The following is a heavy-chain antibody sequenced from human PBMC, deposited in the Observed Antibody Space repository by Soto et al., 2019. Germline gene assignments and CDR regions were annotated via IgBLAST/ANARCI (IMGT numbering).Heavy chain of an antibody. Sequence: QVQLVESGGGVVQSGRSLRLSCAASGFTFTSYAIHWVRQAPGKGLEWVAVISSDGSNKYYADSVKGRFTITRDDSKNTLYLQMNSLRAEDTAVYYCAKTGGIAYYFDYWGQGALVSVSS. V-gene: IGHV3-30-3*02. J-gene: IGHJ4*02. CDR1: GFTFTSYA. D-gene: IGHD2-8*02. CDR2: ISSDGSNK. CDR3: AKTGGIAYYFDY.